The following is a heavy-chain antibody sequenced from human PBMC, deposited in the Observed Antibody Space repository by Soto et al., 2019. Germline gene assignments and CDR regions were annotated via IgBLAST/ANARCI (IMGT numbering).Heavy chain of an antibody. Sequence: LSETLSLTCAVSGGSISSGGYSWSWIRQPPGKGLEWIGYIYHSGSTYYNPSLKSRVTISVDTSKNQFSLKLSSVTAADTAAYYCARLDYGDYGGLAFDIWGQGTMVTVSS. V-gene: IGHV4-30-2*03. D-gene: IGHD4-17*01. CDR3: ARLDYGDYGGLAFDI. CDR2: IYHSGST. CDR1: GGSISSGGYS. J-gene: IGHJ3*02.